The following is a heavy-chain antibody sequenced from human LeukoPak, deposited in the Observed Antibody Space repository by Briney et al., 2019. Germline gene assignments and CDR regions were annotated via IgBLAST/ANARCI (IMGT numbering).Heavy chain of an antibody. CDR2: ISGSAQRT. CDR3: AKRYIANTGPIDY. J-gene: IGHJ4*02. Sequence: GGSLRLSCAASRLTFSDYAMSWVRQAPGQGLEWVSGISGSAQRTYYADSVKGRFTISRDNFKRTLYLEMNSLRAEDTAVYYCAKRYIANTGPIDYWGQGTLVTVSS. V-gene: IGHV3-23*01. CDR1: RLTFSDYA. D-gene: IGHD1-1*01.